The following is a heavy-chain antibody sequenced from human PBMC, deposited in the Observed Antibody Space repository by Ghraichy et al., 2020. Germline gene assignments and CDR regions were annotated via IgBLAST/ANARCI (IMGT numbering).Heavy chain of an antibody. J-gene: IGHJ3*02. V-gene: IGHV3-7*01. CDR3: AGEYYYERVDAFDI. Sequence: GGSLRLSCAASGFTFSSYWMSWVRQAPGKGLEWVANIKQDGSEKYYVDSVKGRFTISRDNAKNSLYLQMNSLRAEDTAVYYCAGEYYYERVDAFDIWGQGTMVTVSS. CDR2: IKQDGSEK. CDR1: GFTFSSYW. D-gene: IGHD3-22*01.